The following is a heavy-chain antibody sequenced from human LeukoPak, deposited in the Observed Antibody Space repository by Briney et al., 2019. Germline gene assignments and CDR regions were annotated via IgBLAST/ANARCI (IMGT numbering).Heavy chain of an antibody. V-gene: IGHV3-53*01. CDR3: ARDRPSQP. CDR2: IYSGGST. J-gene: IGHJ1*01. Sequence: GGSLRLSCAASGFTVSSNYMSWVRRARGKGLEAVSVIYSGGSTYYEDSVKGRFTISRDNSKNTLYLQMNSLRAEDTAVYYCARDRPSQPWGQGTLVTVSS. CDR1: GFTVSSNY.